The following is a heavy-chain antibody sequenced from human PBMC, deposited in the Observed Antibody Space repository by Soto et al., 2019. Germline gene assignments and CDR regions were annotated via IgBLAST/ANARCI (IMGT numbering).Heavy chain of an antibody. Sequence: TLSLTCTVSVGSISSGGYYWSWILQHPGKGLEWIGYIYYSGSTYYNPSLKSRVTISVDTSKNQFSLKLSSVTAADTAVYYCARVGYSGYDQAAAGTNYYYGMDVWGQGTTVTVSS. D-gene: IGHD5-12*01. CDR3: ARVGYSGYDQAAAGTNYYYGMDV. V-gene: IGHV4-31*03. J-gene: IGHJ6*02. CDR2: IYYSGST. CDR1: VGSISSGGYY.